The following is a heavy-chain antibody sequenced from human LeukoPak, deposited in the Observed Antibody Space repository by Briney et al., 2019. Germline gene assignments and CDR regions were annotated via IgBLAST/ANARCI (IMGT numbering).Heavy chain of an antibody. V-gene: IGHV4-59*01. J-gene: IGHJ5*02. CDR1: GGSISSYY. CDR2: IYYSGST. CDR3: ARTGRIVTTPEGYWFDP. Sequence: SETLSLTCTVSGGSISSYYWSWIRQPPGKGLEWIGYIYYSGSTNYNPSLKSRVTISVDTSKNQFSLKLSSLTAADTAVYYCARTGRIVTTPEGYWFDPWGQGTLVTVSS. D-gene: IGHD5-12*01.